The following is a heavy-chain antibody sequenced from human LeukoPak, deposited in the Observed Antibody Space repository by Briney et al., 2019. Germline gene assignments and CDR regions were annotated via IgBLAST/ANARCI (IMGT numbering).Heavy chain of an antibody. Sequence: GESLKISCKGPNYSFSNYWIAWVRQMPGKGLEWMGVIYPGDSGTAYSPSFQGQVTISADKSINTAYLQWSSLKASDTAMYYCARRGTGTTFGAFDIWGQGTMVTVSS. D-gene: IGHD1-1*01. V-gene: IGHV5-51*01. CDR1: NYSFSNYW. CDR2: IYPGDSGT. CDR3: ARRGTGTTFGAFDI. J-gene: IGHJ3*02.